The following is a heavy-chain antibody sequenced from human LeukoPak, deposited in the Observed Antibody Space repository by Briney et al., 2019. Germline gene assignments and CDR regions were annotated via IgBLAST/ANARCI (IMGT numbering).Heavy chain of an antibody. D-gene: IGHD4-23*01. CDR2: ISYGGSNK. CDR1: GFTFSSYA. CDR3: ARGRPHGNDY. Sequence: PGGSLRLSCAASGFTFSSYAMHWVRQAPGKGLEWVAVISYGGSNKYYADSVKGRFSISRDNAKNTLYLQMNSLRVEDTAVYYCARGRPHGNDYWGQGTLVTVSS. V-gene: IGHV3-30-3*01. J-gene: IGHJ4*02.